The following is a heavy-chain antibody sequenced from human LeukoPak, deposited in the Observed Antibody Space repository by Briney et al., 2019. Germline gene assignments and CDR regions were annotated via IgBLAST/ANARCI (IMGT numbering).Heavy chain of an antibody. Sequence: SETLSLTCTVSGGSISSYYWSWIRQPAGKGLEWIGRIYTSGSTNYNPSLKSRVTISVDTSKNQFSLKLSSVTAADTAVYYCARDVPSGSIAGDWFDPWGQGTLVTVSS. CDR2: IYTSGST. J-gene: IGHJ5*02. V-gene: IGHV4-4*07. CDR3: ARDVPSGSIAGDWFDP. CDR1: GGSISSYY. D-gene: IGHD6-6*01.